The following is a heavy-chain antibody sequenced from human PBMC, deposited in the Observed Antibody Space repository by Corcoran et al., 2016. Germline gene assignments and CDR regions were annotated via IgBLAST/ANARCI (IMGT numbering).Heavy chain of an antibody. CDR2: ISAYNGNT. D-gene: IGHD5-12*01. CDR1: GYTFTSYG. CDR3: SRESVERATISGIAYFDY. V-gene: IGHV1-18*01. J-gene: IGHJ4*02. Sequence: QVQLVQSGAEVKKPGASVKVSCKASGYTFTSYGISWVRQAPGQGLEWMGWISAYNGNTNSAPKLQGRVTMTTDTSTSTAYMELRSLRSDDTAVYYWSRESVERATISGIAYFDYWGQGTLVTVSS.